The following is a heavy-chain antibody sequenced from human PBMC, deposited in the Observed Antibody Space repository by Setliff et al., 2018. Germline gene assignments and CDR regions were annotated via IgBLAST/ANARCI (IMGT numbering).Heavy chain of an antibody. J-gene: IGHJ6*03. CDR1: GGSISNYY. V-gene: IGHV4-4*08. CDR3: ARSNMGNYYDSGRYYYYYYMDV. D-gene: IGHD3-10*01. Sequence: PSETLSLTCTVSGGSISNYYWSWIRQPPGKGLEWIGNIYDSGSINYNPSLKSRVTISVDTSKSQFSLNLSNVTAADTAVYYCARSNMGNYYDSGRYYYYYYMDVWGKGTTVTVSS. CDR2: IYDSGSI.